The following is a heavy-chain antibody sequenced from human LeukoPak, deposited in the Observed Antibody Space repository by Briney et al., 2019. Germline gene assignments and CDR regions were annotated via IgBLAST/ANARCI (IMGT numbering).Heavy chain of an antibody. CDR2: IIPIFGTA. CDR3: ARGRGDGIVVVIATPVDAFDI. D-gene: IGHD2-21*01. CDR1: GGTFSSYA. V-gene: IGHV1-69*13. Sequence: ASVKVSCKASGGTFSSYAVSWVRQAPGQGLEWMGGIIPIFGTANYAQKFQGRVTITADESTSTAYMELSSLRSEDTAVYYCARGRGDGIVVVIATPVDAFDIWGQGTMVTVS. J-gene: IGHJ3*02.